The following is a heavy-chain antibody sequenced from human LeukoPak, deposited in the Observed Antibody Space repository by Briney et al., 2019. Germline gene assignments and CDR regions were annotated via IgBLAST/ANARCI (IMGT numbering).Heavy chain of an antibody. D-gene: IGHD3-22*01. J-gene: IGHJ5*02. Sequence: SETLSLTCTVSGGSISSGDYYWSWIRQPPGKGLEWIGYMYYRGSTYYNPSLKSRVTISVDTSKNQFSLKLCSVTAADTAVYYCARPYYYDSRIDPWGQGTLVTVSS. CDR2: MYYRGST. V-gene: IGHV4-30-4*01. CDR3: ARPYYYDSRIDP. CDR1: GGSISSGDYY.